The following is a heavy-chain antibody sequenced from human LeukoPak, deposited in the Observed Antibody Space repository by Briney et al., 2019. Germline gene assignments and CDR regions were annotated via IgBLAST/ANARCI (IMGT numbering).Heavy chain of an antibody. V-gene: IGHV3-21*01. CDR2: ISSSSTYI. Sequence: PGGSLRLSCAASGFTFSSYSMNWVRQAPGKGLEWVSSISSSSTYIYYADSVKGRFTISRDNAKNSLYLQMNSLRVEATAVYYCARVGCSGGRCPGYGMDVWGLGTTVTVSS. CDR1: GFTFSSYS. CDR3: ARVGCSGGRCPGYGMDV. J-gene: IGHJ6*02. D-gene: IGHD2-15*01.